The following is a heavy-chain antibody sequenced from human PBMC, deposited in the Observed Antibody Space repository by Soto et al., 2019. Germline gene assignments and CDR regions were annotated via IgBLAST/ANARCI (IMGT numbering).Heavy chain of an antibody. CDR1: GFTFSNHW. D-gene: IGHD6-6*01. J-gene: IGHJ3*01. V-gene: IGHV3-74*01. Sequence: EVQLVESGGGLVQPGGSLRLSCVACGFTFSNHWMHWVRQSPGQGLSGVSRVNEVGTITDYADFVEGRFTISRDNAKNTLSLQMNNLRAEDTALYYCARPRSKSSSGFDLWGQGTMVTVSS. CDR3: ARPRSKSSSGFDL. CDR2: VNEVGTIT.